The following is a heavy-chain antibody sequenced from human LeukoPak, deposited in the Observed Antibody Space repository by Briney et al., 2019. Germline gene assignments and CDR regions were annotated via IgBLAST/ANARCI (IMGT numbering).Heavy chain of an antibody. Sequence: SETLSLTCTVSGGSISSSSYYWGWIRQPPGKGLEWIGSIYYSGSTYYNPSLKSRVTISVDTSKNQFSLKLSSVTAADTAVYYCARNRLMSYYYDSSGYLDYWGQGTLVTVSS. V-gene: IGHV4-39*01. D-gene: IGHD3-22*01. J-gene: IGHJ4*02. CDR3: ARNRLMSYYYDSSGYLDY. CDR1: GGSISSSSYY. CDR2: IYYSGST.